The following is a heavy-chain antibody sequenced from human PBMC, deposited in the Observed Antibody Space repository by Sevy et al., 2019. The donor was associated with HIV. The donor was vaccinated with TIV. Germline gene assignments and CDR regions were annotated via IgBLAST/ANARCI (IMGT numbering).Heavy chain of an antibody. CDR2: ISGFGDKT. J-gene: IGHJ6*02. CDR3: AKAGGINWFYYYYGMDV. V-gene: IGHV3-23*01. Sequence: GGSLRLSCAVSGVTFSDYAMSRVRQAPGKGLEWVSFISGFGDKTYYADSVRGRFTISRDNSKNTLHLQMNSLRAEDTDVYYCAKAGGINWFYYYYGMDVWGQGTTVTVSS. CDR1: GVTFSDYA. D-gene: IGHD1-1*01.